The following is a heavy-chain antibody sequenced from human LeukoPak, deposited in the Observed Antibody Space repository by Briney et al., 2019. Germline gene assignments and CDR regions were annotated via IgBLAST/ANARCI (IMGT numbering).Heavy chain of an antibody. J-gene: IGHJ1*01. CDR2: IHTNDGT. CDR3: ARGAATYDFQY. V-gene: IGHV4-4*07. CDR1: GGSISGYY. Sequence: PSETLSLTCTVSGGSISGYYWSWVRQPAGKGLEWIGRIHTNDGTNFNPYLKSRVTMSLDTSKNQFSLKLTSVTAADTAVYYCARGAATYDFQYWGQGTLVAVSS. D-gene: IGHD6-25*01.